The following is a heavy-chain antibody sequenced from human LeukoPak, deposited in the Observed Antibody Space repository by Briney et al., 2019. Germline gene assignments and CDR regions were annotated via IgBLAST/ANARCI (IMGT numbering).Heavy chain of an antibody. CDR3: ARAGWKNCSGDSCPGALNWFDP. V-gene: IGHV4-38-2*01. D-gene: IGHD2-15*01. Sequence: SETLSLTCAVSGYSISSGYYWGWIRQPPGKGLEWIGSIYHSGSTYYNPSLKSRVTISVDTSKNQFSLKLSSVTAADTAVYYCARAGWKNCSGDSCPGALNWFDPWGQGTLVTVSS. CDR1: GYSISSGYY. CDR2: IYHSGST. J-gene: IGHJ5*02.